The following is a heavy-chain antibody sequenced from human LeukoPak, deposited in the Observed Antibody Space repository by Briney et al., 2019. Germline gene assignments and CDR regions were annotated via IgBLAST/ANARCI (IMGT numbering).Heavy chain of an antibody. CDR1: GFTFRSYA. J-gene: IGHJ4*02. V-gene: IGHV3-23*01. CDR2: FGGSDGST. Sequence: PGGSLRLSCAASGFTFRSYAMSWVRQAPGKVLEWVSGFGGSDGSTYYADSVKGRFTISRDNSKNTLYLQMNSLRADDTAVYYCAKVREGFFDYWGQGTLVTVSS. CDR3: AKVREGFFDY.